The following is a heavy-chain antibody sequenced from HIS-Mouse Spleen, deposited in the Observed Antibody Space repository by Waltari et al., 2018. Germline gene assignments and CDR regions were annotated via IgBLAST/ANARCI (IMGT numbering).Heavy chain of an antibody. V-gene: IGHV3-30-3*01. CDR1: GFTFSSYA. CDR2: ISYDGSNK. J-gene: IGHJ4*02. CDR3: ARGFVDTAMVDY. Sequence: QVQLVESGGGVVQPGRSLRLSCAASGFTFSSYAMHWVRQAPCKGLEWVAVISYDGSNKYYADSVKGRFTISRDNSKNTLYLQMNSLRAEDTAVYYCARGFVDTAMVDYWGQGTLVTVSS. D-gene: IGHD5-18*01.